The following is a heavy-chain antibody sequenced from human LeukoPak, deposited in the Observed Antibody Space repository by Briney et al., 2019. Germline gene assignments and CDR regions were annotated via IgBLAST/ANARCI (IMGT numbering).Heavy chain of an antibody. V-gene: IGHV1-46*01. D-gene: IGHD2-2*01. CDR1: GYTFTSYY. Sequence: GASVKVSCKASGYTFTSYYMHCVRQAPGQGLEWMGIINPSGGSTSYAQKFQGRVTMTRDTSTITVYMELSSLRSEDTAVYYCAREMSQLLSFYYYYGMDVWGQGTTVTVSS. J-gene: IGHJ6*02. CDR3: AREMSQLLSFYYYYGMDV. CDR2: INPSGGST.